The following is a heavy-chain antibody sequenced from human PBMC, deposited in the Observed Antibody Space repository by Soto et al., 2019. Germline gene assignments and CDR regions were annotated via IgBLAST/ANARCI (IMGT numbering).Heavy chain of an antibody. J-gene: IGHJ6*02. CDR3: ARDNYYGSGSYVYYYYYGMDV. V-gene: IGHV3-21*01. CDR1: GFTFRSYS. D-gene: IGHD3-10*01. CDR2: ISSSSSYI. Sequence: GSLRLSCAASGFTFRSYSMNWVRQAPGKGLEWVSSISSSSSYIYYADSVKGRFTISRDNAKNSLYLQMNSLRAEDTAVYYCARDNYYGSGSYVYYYYYGMDVWGQGTTVTVSS.